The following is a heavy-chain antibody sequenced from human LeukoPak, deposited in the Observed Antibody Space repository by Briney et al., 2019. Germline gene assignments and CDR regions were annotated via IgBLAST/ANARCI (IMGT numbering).Heavy chain of an antibody. CDR2: INPNSGVT. V-gene: IGHV1-2*02. CDR3: GLVASGNWWFDP. D-gene: IGHD2-8*02. CDR1: GYTFTDYY. Sequence: ASVKVSCKASGYTFTDYYIHWVRQAPGQGLEWMGWINPNSGVTNYAQNLQGRVTLTGDTSITTSYMELTGLTSVDTAVYYCGLVASGNWWFDPWGQGTPVTVSS. J-gene: IGHJ5*02.